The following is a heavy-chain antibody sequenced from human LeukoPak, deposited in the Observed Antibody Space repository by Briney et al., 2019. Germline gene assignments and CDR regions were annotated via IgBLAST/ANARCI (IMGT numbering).Heavy chain of an antibody. Sequence: GGSLRLSCAASGFTFSNNRMSWVRQAPGRGLEWVSVIYSDGTAYYADSVKGRFTISRDNSKSTLYLQMNSLKADDTAVYYCVRDLTWGQGTLVTVSS. CDR2: IYSDGTA. CDR1: GFTFSNNR. J-gene: IGHJ5*02. V-gene: IGHV3-53*01. CDR3: VRDLT.